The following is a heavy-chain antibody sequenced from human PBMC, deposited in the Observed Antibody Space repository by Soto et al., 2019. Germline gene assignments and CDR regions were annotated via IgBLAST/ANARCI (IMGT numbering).Heavy chain of an antibody. D-gene: IGHD4-17*01. CDR3: ARDLDGDYTGGARDL. V-gene: IGHV3-74*01. J-gene: IGHJ3*01. CDR1: GFTFTKYW. Sequence: GGSLRLSCVISGFTFTKYWMHWVRQAPGKGLVWVSRIYFSERGTTYADSVTGRFTISRDDARNTVYLQLNSLRADDTAMYYCARDLDGDYTGGARDLWGQGTMVTVSS. CDR2: IYFSERGT.